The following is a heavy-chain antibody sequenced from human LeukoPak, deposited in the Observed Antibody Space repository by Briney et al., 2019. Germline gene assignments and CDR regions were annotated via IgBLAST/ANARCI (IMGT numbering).Heavy chain of an antibody. J-gene: IGHJ4*02. CDR3: ARLSVYGGNSPARPVDY. D-gene: IGHD4-23*01. CDR2: IYDSGDT. CDR1: GGSISSYY. V-gene: IGHV4-59*01. Sequence: SETLSLTCTVSGGSISSYYWSWVRQPPGKGLEWIRYIYDSGDTNYNPSLKSRVTISVDASRNQFSLKLSSVTAADTAVYYCARLSVYGGNSPARPVDYWGQGTLVTVSS.